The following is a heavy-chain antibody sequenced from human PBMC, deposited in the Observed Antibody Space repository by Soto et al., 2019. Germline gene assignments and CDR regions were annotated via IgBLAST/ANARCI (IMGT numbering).Heavy chain of an antibody. CDR3: ARARSAAANREIDY. Sequence: QVQLVQSGAEVKKPGASVKVSCKASGYTFTSYDINWVRQATRQGLEWMGWMNPNSGNTGYAQKFQGRVTMTRNTSISTAYMELSSLRSEDTAVYYCARARSAAANREIDYWGHGTLVTVSS. CDR2: MNPNSGNT. D-gene: IGHD6-13*01. CDR1: GYTFTSYD. J-gene: IGHJ4*01. V-gene: IGHV1-8*01.